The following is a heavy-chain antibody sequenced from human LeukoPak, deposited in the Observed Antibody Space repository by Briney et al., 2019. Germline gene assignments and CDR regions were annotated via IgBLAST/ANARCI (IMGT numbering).Heavy chain of an antibody. CDR2: IWHDGSNK. J-gene: IGHJ4*02. CDR3: ARDPRAGYTSGYYFDN. V-gene: IGHV3-33*01. CDR1: GFTFSNYG. D-gene: IGHD3-9*01. Sequence: GRSLRLSCATSGFTFSNYGMHWVRQAPGKGLEWVAVIWHDGSNKYYADSVKGRFTISRDNFKDTLYLQMHSLRVEDTAIYYCARDPRAGYTSGYYFDNWGQGTEVTVSS.